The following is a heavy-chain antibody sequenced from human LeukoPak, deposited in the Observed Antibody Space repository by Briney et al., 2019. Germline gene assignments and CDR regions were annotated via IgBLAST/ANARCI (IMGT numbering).Heavy chain of an antibody. V-gene: IGHV3-23*01. J-gene: IGHJ5*02. CDR2: ISGSGGST. CDR3: AKDQQSISYSP. D-gene: IGHD4-11*01. CDR1: GFTFSSYA. Sequence: GGSLRLSCAASGFTFSSYAMSWVRQAPGKGLEWVSTISGSGGSTYYADSVKGRFTISRDNSKNTLCLQMNSLRVEDTAIYNCAKDQQSISYSPWGQGTLVTVSS.